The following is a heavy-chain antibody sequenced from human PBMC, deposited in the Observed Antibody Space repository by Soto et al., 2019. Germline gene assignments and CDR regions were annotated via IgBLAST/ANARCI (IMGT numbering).Heavy chain of an antibody. D-gene: IGHD3-9*01. CDR1: GFTFSSYD. Sequence: AVGSLRLSCAASGFTFSSYDMHWVRQATGKGLEWVSAIGTAGDTYYPGSVKGRFTISRENAKNSLYLQMNSLRAGDTAVYYCARGSVRYFDWSPHYYGMDVWGQGTTVTVSS. CDR2: IGTAGDT. J-gene: IGHJ6*02. V-gene: IGHV3-13*01. CDR3: ARGSVRYFDWSPHYYGMDV.